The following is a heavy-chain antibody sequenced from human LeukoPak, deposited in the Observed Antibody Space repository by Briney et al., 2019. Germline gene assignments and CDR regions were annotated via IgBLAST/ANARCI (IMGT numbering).Heavy chain of an antibody. CDR3: AKGIPYTGYVGDC. CDR1: GYTFSSYA. V-gene: IGHV3-23*01. CDR2: ISGSGDGT. D-gene: IGHD5-12*01. Sequence: PAGGSLRLSCAASGYTFSSYAMSWFRQAPGKGLEWVSAISGSGDGTYDADSVRGRFTISRDNSKNTLYLQMNSLRAEDTTVYYCAKGIPYTGYVGDCWGQGTLVSVSS. J-gene: IGHJ4*02.